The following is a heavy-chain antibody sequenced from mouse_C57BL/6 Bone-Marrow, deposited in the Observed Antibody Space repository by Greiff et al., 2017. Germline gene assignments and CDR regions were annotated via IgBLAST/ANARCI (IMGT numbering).Heavy chain of an antibody. CDR3: ARDLLSI. D-gene: IGHD2-3*01. CDR2: ISDGGSYT. J-gene: IGHJ3*01. V-gene: IGHV5-4*01. CDR1: GFTFSSYA. Sequence: EVMLVESGGGLVKPGGSLKLSCAASGFTFSSYAMSWVRQTPEKRLEWVATISDGGSYTYYPDNVKGRFTISRDNAKNNLYLQMSHLKSEDTAMYYCARDLLSIWGQGTLVTVSA.